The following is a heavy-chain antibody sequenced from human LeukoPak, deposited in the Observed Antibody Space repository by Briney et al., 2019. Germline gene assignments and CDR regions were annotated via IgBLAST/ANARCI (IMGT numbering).Heavy chain of an antibody. CDR3: VRDKEMSTMTGSVLDY. Sequence: SVKVSCKASGGTFSSYAISWVRQAPGQGLEWMGGIIPIFGTANYAQKFQGRVTITADKSTSTAYMELNSLRAEDTAVYYCVRDKEMSTMTGSVLDYWGQGTLVTVTS. V-gene: IGHV1-69*06. CDR2: IIPIFGTA. D-gene: IGHD5-24*01. CDR1: GGTFSSYA. J-gene: IGHJ4*02.